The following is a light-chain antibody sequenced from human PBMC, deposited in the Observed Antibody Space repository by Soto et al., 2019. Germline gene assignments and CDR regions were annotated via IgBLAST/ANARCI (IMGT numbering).Light chain of an antibody. V-gene: IGKV4-1*01. J-gene: IGKJ2*01. CDR3: QQYYSTPPYT. Sequence: DIVMTQSPDSLAVSLGERATINCKSSQSILYRSNNKNHLAWYRQKPGQPPKLLIYWASIRESGVPDRISGSGSGTDFTLTISSLQAEDVAVYYCQQYYSTPPYTFGQGTKLEIK. CDR2: WAS. CDR1: QSILYRSNNKNH.